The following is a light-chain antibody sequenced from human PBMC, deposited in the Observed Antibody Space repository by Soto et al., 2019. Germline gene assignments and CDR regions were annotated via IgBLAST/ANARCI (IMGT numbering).Light chain of an antibody. CDR3: QQTCDTLWT. Sequence: DIQLTQFPSFLSSSVGDRATITCRASQTVTRYVHWFQQKPGQAPKLVIFGATNLQTGVSSRFTGSGSGTDFTLTISGLQPEDFAVYYCQQTCDTLWTFGQGTKV. CDR2: GAT. V-gene: IGKV1-39*01. J-gene: IGKJ1*01. CDR1: QTVTRY.